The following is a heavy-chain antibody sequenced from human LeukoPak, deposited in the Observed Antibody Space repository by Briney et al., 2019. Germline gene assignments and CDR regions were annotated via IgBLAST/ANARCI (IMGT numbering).Heavy chain of an antibody. CDR2: ISYDGNHE. Sequence: GGSLRLSCTASGFTFWSYGIHWVRQAPGKGLEWVAVISYDGNHEVYADSVKGRFTVSRDNSLNTVYLQMNSLRTEDTAVFYCAKDRRMMSSQYGMDVWGQGTTVTVSS. J-gene: IGHJ6*02. V-gene: IGHV3-30*18. CDR1: GFTFWSYG. D-gene: IGHD6-6*01. CDR3: AKDRRMMSSQYGMDV.